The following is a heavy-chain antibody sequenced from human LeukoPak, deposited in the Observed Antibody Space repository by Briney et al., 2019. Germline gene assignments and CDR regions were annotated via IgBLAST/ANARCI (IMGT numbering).Heavy chain of an antibody. D-gene: IGHD3-22*01. V-gene: IGHV3-30*04. CDR1: GFTFSSYA. J-gene: IGHJ4*02. CDR3: ASLCYDRPY. Sequence: PGGSLRLSCAASGFTFSSYAMHWVRQAPGKGLEWVAVISYDGSNKYYADSVKGRFTISRDNSKNTLYLQMNSLRAEDTAVYYCASLCYDRPYWGQGTLVTVSS. CDR2: ISYDGSNK.